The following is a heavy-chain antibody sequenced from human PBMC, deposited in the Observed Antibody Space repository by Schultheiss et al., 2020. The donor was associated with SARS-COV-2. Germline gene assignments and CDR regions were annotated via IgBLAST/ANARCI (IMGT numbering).Heavy chain of an antibody. CDR1: GGSISSSSYY. CDR2: IYYSGST. V-gene: IGHV4-39*01. J-gene: IGHJ4*02. D-gene: IGHD5-18*01. Sequence: SETLSLTCTVSGGSISSSSYYWGWIRQPPGKGLEWIGSIYYSGSTYYNPSLKSRVTISVDTSKNQFSLKLSSVTAADTAVYYCARHSVGYRYGYYPQKGDYWGQGTLVTVSS. CDR3: ARHSVGYRYGYYPQKGDY.